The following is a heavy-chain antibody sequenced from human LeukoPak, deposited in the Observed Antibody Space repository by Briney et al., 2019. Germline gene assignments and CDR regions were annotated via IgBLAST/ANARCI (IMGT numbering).Heavy chain of an antibody. J-gene: IGHJ2*01. CDR1: GFTFSSYA. CDR2: TSSSDAGT. CDR3: AIIQSPIDRKRYFDL. D-gene: IGHD1-14*01. V-gene: IGHV3-23*01. Sequence: GGSLRLSCAASGFTFSSYAMSWVRQAPGKGLEWVSATSSSDAGTYYADSVRGRFTISRDNSKNTLYLQMNSLRAEDTAVYYCAIIQSPIDRKRYFDLWGRGTLVTGSS.